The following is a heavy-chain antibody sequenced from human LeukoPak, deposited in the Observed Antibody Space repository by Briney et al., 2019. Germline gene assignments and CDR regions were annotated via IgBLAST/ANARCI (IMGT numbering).Heavy chain of an antibody. CDR3: ASGSIESGSYYYYFDY. J-gene: IGHJ4*02. CDR2: INPNSGGT. D-gene: IGHD1-26*01. Sequence: ASVKVSCKASGYTFTGYYMHWVRQAPGQGLEWMGWINPNSGGTNYAQKFQGWVTMTRDTSISTAYMELSRLRYDDTAVYYCASGSIESGSYYYYFDYWGQGTLVTVSS. V-gene: IGHV1-2*04. CDR1: GYTFTGYY.